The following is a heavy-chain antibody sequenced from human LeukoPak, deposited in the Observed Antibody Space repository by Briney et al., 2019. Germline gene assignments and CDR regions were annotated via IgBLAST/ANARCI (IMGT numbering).Heavy chain of an antibody. Sequence: GGSLRLSCAASGFTFSSYWMHWVRQAPGKGLVWVSRINSDGSSTSYADSVKGRFTISRVNAKNTLYLQMNSLRAEDTAVYYCARLGYCSSTSCYEYYYGMDVWGKGTTVTVSS. J-gene: IGHJ6*04. CDR2: INSDGSST. V-gene: IGHV3-74*01. CDR3: ARLGYCSSTSCYEYYYGMDV. CDR1: GFTFSSYW. D-gene: IGHD2-2*01.